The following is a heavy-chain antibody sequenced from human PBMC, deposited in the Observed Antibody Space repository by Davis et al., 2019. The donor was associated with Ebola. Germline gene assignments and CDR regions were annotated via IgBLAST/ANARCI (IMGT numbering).Heavy chain of an antibody. CDR2: IHPSGST. J-gene: IGHJ4*02. V-gene: IGHV4-34*01. D-gene: IGHD4-17*01. CDR3: ARGSDYAKTGY. Sequence: PSETLSLTCAVYGGSLSGYYWSWIRQPPGKGLEWIGEIHPSGSTNYNPSLKSRVSISPDTSKNQFSLKVSSVTATDTAVYYCARGSDYAKTGYWGQGTLVTVSS. CDR1: GGSLSGYY.